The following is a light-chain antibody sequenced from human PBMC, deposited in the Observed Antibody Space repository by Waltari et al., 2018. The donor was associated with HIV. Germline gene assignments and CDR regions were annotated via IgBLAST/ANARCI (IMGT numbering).Light chain of an antibody. CDR1: NSNIGSNS. CDR2: SNN. V-gene: IGLV1-44*01. CDR3: AAWDDSRNGEVI. J-gene: IGLJ2*01. Sequence: TPGQRVTISCSGRNSNIGSNSVNWYQQVPGTAPKLLIYSNNQRPSGVPDRFSGSKSGNSASLAISGLRSEDEADYYCAAWDDSRNGEVIFGGGTKLTVL.